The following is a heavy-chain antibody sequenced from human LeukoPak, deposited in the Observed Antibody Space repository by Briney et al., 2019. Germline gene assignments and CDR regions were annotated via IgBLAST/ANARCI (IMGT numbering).Heavy chain of an antibody. J-gene: IGHJ5*02. CDR3: ATDFYDST. D-gene: IGHD3-22*01. V-gene: IGHV3-15*07. CDR1: GFTFSNAW. Sequence: GSLRLSCATSGFTFSNAWMNWVRQAPGKGLEWVSRIRSNSDGGTIDYAAPVKGRFTLSRDDSKTTLYLQMNSLQTEDTAVYYCATDFYDSTWGQGTLVTVSS. CDR2: IRSNSDGGTI.